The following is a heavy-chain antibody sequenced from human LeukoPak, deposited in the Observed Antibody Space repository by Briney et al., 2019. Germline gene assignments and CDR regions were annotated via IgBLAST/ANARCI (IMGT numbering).Heavy chain of an antibody. D-gene: IGHD4-17*01. Sequence: PGGSLRLSCAASGFTVSSNYMSWVRQAPGKGLEWVSVIYSGGSTYYAHSVKGRFTISRNNSKNTLYLQMNSLRAEDTAVYYCARAWYGDYFDYWGQGTLVTVSS. CDR1: GFTVSSNY. V-gene: IGHV3-53*01. CDR3: ARAWYGDYFDY. CDR2: IYSGGST. J-gene: IGHJ4*02.